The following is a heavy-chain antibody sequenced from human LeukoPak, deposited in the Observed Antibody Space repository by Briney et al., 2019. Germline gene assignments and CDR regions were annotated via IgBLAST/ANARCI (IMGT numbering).Heavy chain of an antibody. J-gene: IGHJ4*02. CDR3: ARSGYDSSGDYFDC. D-gene: IGHD3-22*01. CDR1: GFTVSSNY. Sequence: PGGSLRLSCAASGFTVSSNYMSWVRQAPGKGLEWVSVIYSGGSTYYADSVKGRFTISRDNSKNTLYLQMNGLRAEDTAVYYCARSGYDSSGDYFDCWGQGTLVTVSS. CDR2: IYSGGST. V-gene: IGHV3-53*01.